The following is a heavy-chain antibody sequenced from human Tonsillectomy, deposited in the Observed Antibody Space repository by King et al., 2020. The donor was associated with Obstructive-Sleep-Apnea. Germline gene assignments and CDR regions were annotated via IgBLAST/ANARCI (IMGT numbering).Heavy chain of an antibody. D-gene: IGHD3-9*01. J-gene: IGHJ4*02. CDR1: GGSISSGDYY. Sequence: VQLQESGPGLVKPSQTLSLTCTVSGGSISSGDYYWSWIRQPPGKGLEWIGYIYYSGSTYYNPSLKSRVTISVDTSKNQFSLKLSSVTAADTAVYYCARGGDLDINYDILTGYRYYFDYWGQGTLVTVSS. CDR2: IYYSGST. V-gene: IGHV4-30-4*01. CDR3: ARGGDLDINYDILTGYRYYFDY.